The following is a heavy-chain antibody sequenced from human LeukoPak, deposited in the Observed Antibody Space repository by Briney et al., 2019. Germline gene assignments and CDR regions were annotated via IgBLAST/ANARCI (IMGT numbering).Heavy chain of an antibody. V-gene: IGHV3-23*01. Sequence: GGTLRLSCAASGFTFSSYGMSWVRQAPGKGLEWVSAISGSGGSTYYADSVKGRFTISRDNAKNSLYLQMNSLRAEDTAVYYCARGELRYMDVWGKGTTVTISS. CDR1: GFTFSSYG. D-gene: IGHD3-9*01. CDR2: ISGSGGST. CDR3: ARGELRYMDV. J-gene: IGHJ6*04.